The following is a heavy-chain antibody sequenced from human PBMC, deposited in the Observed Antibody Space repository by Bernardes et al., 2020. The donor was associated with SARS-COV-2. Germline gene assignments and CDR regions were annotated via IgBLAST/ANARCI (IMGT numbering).Heavy chain of an antibody. V-gene: IGHV3-23*01. Sequence: VGSLVSSCAASGFTFHSYPMSWVRQAPGKGPEWVSAITDGSDRVNYADSVEGRFTISRDNSKNTLFLQMNSLRAEDTAVYYCAKNSGYSSGLYYFDYWGQGTLVTVSS. D-gene: IGHD6-19*01. CDR3: AKNSGYSSGLYYFDY. J-gene: IGHJ4*02. CDR2: ITDGSDRV. CDR1: GFTFHSYP.